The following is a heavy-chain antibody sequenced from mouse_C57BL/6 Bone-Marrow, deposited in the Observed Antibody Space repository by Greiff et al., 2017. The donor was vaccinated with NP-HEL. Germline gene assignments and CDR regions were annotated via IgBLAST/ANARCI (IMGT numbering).Heavy chain of an antibody. V-gene: IGHV1-50*01. D-gene: IGHD2-4*01. CDR2: IDPSDSYT. Sequence: QVQLQQPGAELVKPGASVKLSCKASGYTFTSYWMQWVKQRPGQGLEWIGEIDPSDSYTNCNQKFKGKATLTVDTSSSTAYMQLSSLTSEDSAVYYCASRIYYDYEGFAYWGQGTLVTVSA. CDR1: GYTFTSYW. CDR3: ASRIYYDYEGFAY. J-gene: IGHJ3*01.